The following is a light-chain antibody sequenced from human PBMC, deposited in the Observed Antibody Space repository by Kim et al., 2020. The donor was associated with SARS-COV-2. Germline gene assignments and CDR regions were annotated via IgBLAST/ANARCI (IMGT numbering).Light chain of an antibody. CDR2: DDS. J-gene: IGLJ2*01. CDR3: QVWDSSSDHPVV. CDR1: NIGSKS. Sequence: PGKTARITCGGNNIGSKSVHWYQQKPGQAPVLVVYDDSDRPSGIPERFSGSNSGNTATLTISTVEAGDEADYYCQVWDSSSDHPVVFGGGTQLTVL. V-gene: IGLV3-21*03.